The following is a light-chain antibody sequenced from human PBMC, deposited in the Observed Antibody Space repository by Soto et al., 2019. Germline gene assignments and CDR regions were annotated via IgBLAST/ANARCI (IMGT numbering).Light chain of an antibody. Sequence: EIVMTQSPATLSVSPGERATLSCRASQSVSNNLAWFQQKPGQAPRLLIYGASTRATGIPGRITGSGSGTEFTLTISSLQSEDFAVYYCQQYDEWPPSYTFGQGTKLEI. CDR3: QQYDEWPPSYT. CDR1: QSVSNN. CDR2: GAS. V-gene: IGKV3-15*01. J-gene: IGKJ2*01.